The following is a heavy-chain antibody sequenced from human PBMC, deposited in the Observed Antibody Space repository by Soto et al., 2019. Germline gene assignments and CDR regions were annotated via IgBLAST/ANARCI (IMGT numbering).Heavy chain of an antibody. CDR1: GGSLSSGDYY. Sequence: QVQLQESGPGLVKPSQTLSLTCTVSGGSLSSGDYYWSWIRQPPGKGLEWIGYIYYSGSTYYNPSLKSRVNISVDTSTNEFDLKLSSVTAADTSVYYCAREGYKELLWGDAFDIWGQGTMVTVSS. CDR3: AREGYKELLWGDAFDI. D-gene: IGHD3-10*01. J-gene: IGHJ3*02. V-gene: IGHV4-30-4*01. CDR2: IYYSGST.